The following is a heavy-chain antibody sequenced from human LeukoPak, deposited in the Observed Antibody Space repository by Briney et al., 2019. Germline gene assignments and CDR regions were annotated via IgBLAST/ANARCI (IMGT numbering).Heavy chain of an antibody. CDR3: AELGITMIGGV. D-gene: IGHD3-10*02. J-gene: IGHJ6*04. V-gene: IGHV3-23*01. CDR1: GFTFSSYV. CDR2: ISGSGDST. Sequence: GGSLRLSCAGSGFTFSSYVMTWVRQAPGKGLEWVSAISGSGDSTYYADSVKGRFTISRDNAKNSLYLQMNSLRAEDTAVYYCAELGITMIGGVWGKGTTVTISS.